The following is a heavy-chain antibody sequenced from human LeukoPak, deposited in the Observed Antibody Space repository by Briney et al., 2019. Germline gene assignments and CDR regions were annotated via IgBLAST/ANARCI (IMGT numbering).Heavy chain of an antibody. CDR2: IYYSGST. V-gene: IGHV4-59*01. CDR3: ARVSISRWELPGGERWFDP. J-gene: IGHJ5*02. Sequence: SETLSLTCTVSGGSISSYYWSWIRQPPGKGLEWIGYIYYSGSTTYNPSLKSRVTISVDTSKNQFSLKLSSVTAADTAVYYCARVSISRWELPGGERWFDPWGQGTLVTVSS. CDR1: GGSISSYY. D-gene: IGHD1-26*01.